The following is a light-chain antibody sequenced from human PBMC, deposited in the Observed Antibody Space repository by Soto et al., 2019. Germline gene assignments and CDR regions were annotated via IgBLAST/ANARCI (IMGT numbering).Light chain of an antibody. J-gene: IGKJ2*01. CDR1: QSVSSSY. V-gene: IGKV3-20*01. CDR2: GAS. Sequence: EIVLTQSPGTLSLSPGERATLSCRASQSVSSSYLAWYQQKPGQAPRLLIYGASSRATGIPDRFSGSGSGTDFTLTRSRLEPEDFAVYYCQQYGSSPPNTFGQGTKLEIK. CDR3: QQYGSSPPNT.